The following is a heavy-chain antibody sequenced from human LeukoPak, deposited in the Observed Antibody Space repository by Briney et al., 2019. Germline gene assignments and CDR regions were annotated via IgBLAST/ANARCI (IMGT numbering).Heavy chain of an antibody. CDR3: AREIVPGYSSSWPSFDY. D-gene: IGHD6-13*01. CDR1: GDSVSSNSAA. CDR2: TYYRSKWYN. V-gene: IGHV6-1*01. Sequence: SQTLSLTCAFSGDSVSSNSAAWNWIRQSPSRGLEWLGRTYYRSKWYNDYAVSVKSRITINPDTSKNQFSLQLNSVTPEDTAVYYCAREIVPGYSSSWPSFDYWGQGTLVTVSS. J-gene: IGHJ4*02.